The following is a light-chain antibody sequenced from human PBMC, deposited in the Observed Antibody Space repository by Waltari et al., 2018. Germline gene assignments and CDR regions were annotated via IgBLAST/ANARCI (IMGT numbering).Light chain of an antibody. J-gene: IGLJ2*01. CDR2: DKD. CDR1: SLRRYY. V-gene: IGLV3-19*01. Sequence: SSELTQDPAVSVAMGQPVRITCQGDSLRRYYASWYQQRPGQAPILVIYDKDNRPSGVPDRFSGSSSHNTASLTITGAQAEDEASYYCHSRDASGVGGSFGGGTKLTVL. CDR3: HSRDASGVGGS.